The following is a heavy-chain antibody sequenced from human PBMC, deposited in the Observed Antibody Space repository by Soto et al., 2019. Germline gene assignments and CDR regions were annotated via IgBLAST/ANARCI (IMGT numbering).Heavy chain of an antibody. CDR1: GFTFSSYA. CDR2: ISYDGSNK. V-gene: IGHV3-30-3*01. CDR3: ARDRLIVGATHLGAEYFQH. D-gene: IGHD1-26*01. J-gene: IGHJ1*01. Sequence: GGSLRLSCAASGFTFSSYAMHWVRRAPGKGLEWVAVISYDGSNKYYADSVKGRFTISRDNSKNTLYLQMNSLRAEDTAVYYCARDRLIVGATHLGAEYFQHWGQGTLVTVSS.